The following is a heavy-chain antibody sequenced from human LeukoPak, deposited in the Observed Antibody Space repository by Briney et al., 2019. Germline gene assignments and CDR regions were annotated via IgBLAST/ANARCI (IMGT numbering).Heavy chain of an antibody. CDR2: TYYRSKWYN. Sequence: SQTLSLTCTISGDSVSSNSAAWNWIRQSPSRGLEWLGRTYYRSKWYNDYAVSVKSRITINPDTSKNQFSLQLNSVTPEETAVYYCARVVAAAAINWFDPWGQGTLVTVSS. J-gene: IGHJ5*02. D-gene: IGHD6-13*01. V-gene: IGHV6-1*01. CDR1: GDSVSSNSAA. CDR3: ARVVAAAAINWFDP.